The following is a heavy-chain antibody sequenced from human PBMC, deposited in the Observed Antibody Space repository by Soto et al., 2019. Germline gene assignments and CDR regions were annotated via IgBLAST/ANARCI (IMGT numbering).Heavy chain of an antibody. Sequence: EASVKVSCKASGYTFTSHVMHWVRQAPGQRLEWMGWVNGDNGNTKYAQRLQGRVTMTRDTSTSTAYMELRSLRSDDTAVYYCARNPYYYGSGSYLRYYYYYMDVWGKGTTVTVSS. V-gene: IGHV1-3*01. D-gene: IGHD3-10*01. CDR3: ARNPYYYGSGSYLRYYYYYMDV. CDR2: VNGDNGNT. J-gene: IGHJ6*03. CDR1: GYTFTSHV.